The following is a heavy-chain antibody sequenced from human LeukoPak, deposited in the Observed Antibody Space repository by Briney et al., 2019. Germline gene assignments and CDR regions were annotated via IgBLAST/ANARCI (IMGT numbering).Heavy chain of an antibody. CDR3: ARPGDYSYDSSGYYYS. V-gene: IGHV4-34*01. CDR2: INHSGST. J-gene: IGHJ4*02. Sequence: SETLSLTCAVYGGSFSGYYWSWIRQPPGKGLEWIGEINHSGSTNYNPSLKSRVTISVDTSKNQLSLKLSSVTAADTAVYYCARPGDYSYDSSGYYYSWGQGTLDTVSS. D-gene: IGHD3-22*01. CDR1: GGSFSGYY.